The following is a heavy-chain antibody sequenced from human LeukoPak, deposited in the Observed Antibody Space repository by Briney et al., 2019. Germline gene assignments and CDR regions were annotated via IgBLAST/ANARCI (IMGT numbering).Heavy chain of an antibody. V-gene: IGHV3-23*01. D-gene: IGHD5-12*01. CDR2: MNNGPGDT. CDR1: GGSISSYY. CDR3: AKTHYDVLDV. J-gene: IGHJ6*02. Sequence: ETLSLTCTVSGGSISSYYWSWIRQPPGKGLEWVSAMNNGPGDTFYRDSVRGGSAIPRDDSKGTLYLQMNSLRAEDTGTYYCAKTHYDVLDVWGQGTTVTVSS.